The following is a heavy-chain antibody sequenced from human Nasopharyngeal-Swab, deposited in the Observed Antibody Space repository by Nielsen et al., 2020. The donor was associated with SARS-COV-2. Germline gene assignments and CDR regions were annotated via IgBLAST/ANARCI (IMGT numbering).Heavy chain of an antibody. Sequence: GGSLRLSCAASGFTFSSYDMHWVRQATGKGLEWVSAIGTAGDTYYPASVKGRFTISSENAKNSLYLQMNSLRAGDTAVYYCARSLALDGMDVWGQGTTVTVSS. CDR1: GFTFSSYD. CDR2: IGTAGDT. V-gene: IGHV3-13*04. J-gene: IGHJ6*02. CDR3: ARSLALDGMDV.